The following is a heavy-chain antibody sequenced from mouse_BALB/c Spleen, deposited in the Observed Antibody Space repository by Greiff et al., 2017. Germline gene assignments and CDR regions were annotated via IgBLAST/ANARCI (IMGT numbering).Heavy chain of an antibody. CDR3: TREDGNHQAWFAY. J-gene: IGHJ3*01. V-gene: IGHV5-6-4*01. CDR1: GFTFSSYT. D-gene: IGHD2-1*01. Sequence: EVQVVESGGGLVKPGGSLKLSCAASGFTFSSYTMSWVRQTPEKRLEWVATISSGGSYTYYPDSVKGRFTISRDNAKNTLYLQMSSLKSEDTAMYYCTREDGNHQAWFAYWGQGTLVTVSA. CDR2: ISSGGSYT.